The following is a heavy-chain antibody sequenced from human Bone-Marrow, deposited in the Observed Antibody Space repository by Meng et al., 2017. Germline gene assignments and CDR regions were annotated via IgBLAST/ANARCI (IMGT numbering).Heavy chain of an antibody. Sequence: SVKVSCKASGGTFSSYTISWVRQVPGQGLEWMGRIIPILGIANYAQKFQGRVTITADKSTSTAYMELSSLRSEDTAVYYCARATAAAGTVGNWFDPWGQGTLVTVSS. CDR2: IIPILGIA. J-gene: IGHJ5*02. CDR3: ARATAAAGTVGNWFDP. D-gene: IGHD6-13*01. CDR1: GGTFSSYT. V-gene: IGHV1-69*02.